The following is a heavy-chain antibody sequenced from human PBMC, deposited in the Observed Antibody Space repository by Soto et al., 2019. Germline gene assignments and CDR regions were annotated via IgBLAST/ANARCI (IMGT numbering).Heavy chain of an antibody. V-gene: IGHV3-21*01. CDR2: ISSGSRDI. J-gene: IGHJ4*02. Sequence: GGSLRLSCAASGFTFSTYSMNWVRQAPGKGLEWVSSISSGSRDIYYADSVKGRFAISRDNAKNSLYLQMNSLRVEDTAVYYCTTTTVTSDFHFWGLGALVTVSS. CDR1: GFTFSTYS. D-gene: IGHD4-17*01. CDR3: TTTTVTSDFHF.